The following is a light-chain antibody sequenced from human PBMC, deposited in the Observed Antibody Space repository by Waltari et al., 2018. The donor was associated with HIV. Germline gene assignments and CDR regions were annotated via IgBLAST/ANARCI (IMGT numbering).Light chain of an antibody. CDR2: DAS. CDR3: QQRSNWLT. J-gene: IGKJ4*01. Sequence: EIVLTQSPDNLSLSPGERATLSCRASQSVSSYLAWYQQKPGQAPRLLIYDASNRATGIPARFSGSGSGTDFTLTISSLEPEDFAVYYCQQRSNWLTFGGGTKVEIK. CDR1: QSVSSY. V-gene: IGKV3-11*01.